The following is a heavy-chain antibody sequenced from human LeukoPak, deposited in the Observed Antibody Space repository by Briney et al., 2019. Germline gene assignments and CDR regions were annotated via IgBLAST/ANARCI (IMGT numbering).Heavy chain of an antibody. D-gene: IGHD1-1*01. CDR3: GKDWKLDY. J-gene: IGHJ4*02. CDR1: GFTFNNYA. CDR2: ISDNGGDT. V-gene: IGHV3-23*01. Sequence: PGGSLRLSCAASGFTFNNYAMSWVRQAPGKGLEWVSAISDNGGDTKYADSVKGRFTISRENSKNTLYLQMNSLRAEDTAIYYCGKDWKLDYWGQGTLVTVSS.